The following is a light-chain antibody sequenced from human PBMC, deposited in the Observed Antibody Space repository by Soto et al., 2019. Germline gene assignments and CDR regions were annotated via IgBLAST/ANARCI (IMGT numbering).Light chain of an antibody. V-gene: IGKV1-5*01. CDR3: QQYNRYSLT. J-gene: IGKJ4*01. CDR1: QSISSW. CDR2: DAS. Sequence: DIQMTQSPSTLSASVRDRVTLTCRASQSISSWLAWYQQKPGKAPKLLIYDASSLESGVPSRFSGSGSDTEFTLTINNLQPDDFATYHCQQYNRYSLTFGGGTKVDIK.